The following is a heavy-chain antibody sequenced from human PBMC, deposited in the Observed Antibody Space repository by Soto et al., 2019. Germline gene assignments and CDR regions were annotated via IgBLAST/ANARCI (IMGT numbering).Heavy chain of an antibody. V-gene: IGHV1-2*04. CDR2: INPNSGGT. J-gene: IGHJ6*02. CDR3: ARGFGEENYYGMDV. D-gene: IGHD3-10*01. Sequence: QVQLVQSGAEVKKPGASVKVSCKASGYTFSGYYMHWVRQAPGQGLEWVGWINPNSGGTNYAQKFQGWVTMTRDTSISTAYMELSRLRSDDTAVYYCARGFGEENYYGMDVWGQGTTVTVSS. CDR1: GYTFSGYY.